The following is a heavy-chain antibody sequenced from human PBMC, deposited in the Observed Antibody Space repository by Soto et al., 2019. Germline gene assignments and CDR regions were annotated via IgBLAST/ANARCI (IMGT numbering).Heavy chain of an antibody. CDR2: IYYSGST. J-gene: IGHJ5*02. V-gene: IGHV4-39*01. D-gene: IGHD6-13*01. CDR3: ARRTRIAAADPRNWFDP. Sequence: SETLSLTCTVSGGSISSSSYYWGWIRQPPGKGLEWIGSIYYSGSTYYNPSLKSRVTISVDTSKNQFSLKLSSVTAADTAVYYCARRTRIAAADPRNWFDPWGQGTLVTVSS. CDR1: GGSISSSSYY.